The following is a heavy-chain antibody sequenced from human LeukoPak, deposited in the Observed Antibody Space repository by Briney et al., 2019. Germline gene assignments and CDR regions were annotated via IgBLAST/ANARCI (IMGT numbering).Heavy chain of an antibody. D-gene: IGHD3-3*01. CDR1: GGSFSGYY. Sequence: SETLSLTCAVYGGSFSGYYWSWIRQPPGKGLEWIGEINHSGSTNYNPSLKSRVTISVDTSKNQFSLKLSSVTAADTVVYYCARYYDFWSGQTWFDPWGQGTLVTVSS. CDR3: ARYYDFWSGQTWFDP. V-gene: IGHV4-34*01. CDR2: INHSGST. J-gene: IGHJ5*02.